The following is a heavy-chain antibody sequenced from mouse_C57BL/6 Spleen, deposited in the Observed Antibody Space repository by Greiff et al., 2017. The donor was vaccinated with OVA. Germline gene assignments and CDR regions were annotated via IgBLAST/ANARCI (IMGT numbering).Heavy chain of an antibody. Sequence: EVKVVESGGGLVKPGGSLKLSCAASGFTFSDYGMHWVRQAPEKGLEWVAYISSGSSTIYYADTVKGRFTISRDNAKNTLFLQMTSLRSEDTAMYYCARKRHYYGSSYWYFDVWGTGTTVTVSS. CDR3: ARKRHYYGSSYWYFDV. J-gene: IGHJ1*03. CDR2: ISSGSSTI. D-gene: IGHD1-1*01. V-gene: IGHV5-17*01. CDR1: GFTFSDYG.